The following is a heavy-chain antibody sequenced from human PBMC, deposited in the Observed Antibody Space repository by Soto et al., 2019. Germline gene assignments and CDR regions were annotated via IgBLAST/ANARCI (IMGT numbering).Heavy chain of an antibody. J-gene: IGHJ6*02. Sequence: PSETLSLTCTVSGGSISSGDYYWSWIRQPPGKGLEWIGYIYYSGSTYYNPSLKSRVTISVDTSKNQFSLKLSSVTAADTAVYYCARAVVDYGMDVWGQGTTVTVSS. D-gene: IGHD2-15*01. CDR2: IYYSGST. CDR1: GGSISSGDYY. V-gene: IGHV4-30-4*01. CDR3: ARAVVDYGMDV.